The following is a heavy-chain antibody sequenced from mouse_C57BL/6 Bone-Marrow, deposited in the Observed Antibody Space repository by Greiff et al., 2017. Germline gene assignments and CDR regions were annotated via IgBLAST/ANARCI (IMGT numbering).Heavy chain of an antibody. Sequence: VQLQQSGAELARPGASVKLSCKASGYTFTSYGISWVKQRTGQGLEWIGEIYPRSGNTYYNEKFKGKATLTADKSSSTAYMELRSLTSEDSAVYFCARGVPITTVVAPYYFDYWGQGTTLTVSS. CDR1: GYTFTSYG. J-gene: IGHJ2*01. CDR3: ARGVPITTVVAPYYFDY. V-gene: IGHV1-81*01. D-gene: IGHD1-1*01. CDR2: IYPRSGNT.